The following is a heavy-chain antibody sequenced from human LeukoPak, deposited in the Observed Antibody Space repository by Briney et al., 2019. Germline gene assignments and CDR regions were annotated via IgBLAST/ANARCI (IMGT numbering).Heavy chain of an antibody. CDR1: GYTFTSYY. V-gene: IGHV1-46*01. J-gene: IGHJ5*02. Sequence: ASVKVSCKASGYTFTSYYMHWVRQAPGQGLEWMGIINPSGGSTSYAQKFQGRVTMTEDTSTDTAHMALRSLRSEDTAVYYCATVGNYYGSGTYYYWFDPWGQGTLVTVSS. CDR3: ATVGNYYGSGTYYYWFDP. CDR2: INPSGGST. D-gene: IGHD3-10*01.